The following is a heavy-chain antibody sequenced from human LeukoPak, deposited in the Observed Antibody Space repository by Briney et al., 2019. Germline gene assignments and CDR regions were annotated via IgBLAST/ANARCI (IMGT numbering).Heavy chain of an antibody. D-gene: IGHD6-6*01. V-gene: IGHV3-64*01. CDR3: ATSSLAY. J-gene: IGHJ4*02. CDR2: ISSNGGSA. CDR1: RFTFSNFA. Sequence: GGSLRLSCPSSRFTFSNFAMYWVRQAPGKGLEGVSTISSNGGSASYAHSVKGRFTISRDNSNNTLSLQMGSLRADDMAVYYCATSSLAYWSQGTLVTVS.